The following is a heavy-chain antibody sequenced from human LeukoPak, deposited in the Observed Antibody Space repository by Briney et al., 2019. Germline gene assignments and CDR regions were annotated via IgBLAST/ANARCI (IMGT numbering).Heavy chain of an antibody. CDR1: GGSIRSYY. V-gene: IGHV4-59*12. D-gene: IGHD2-15*01. Sequence: QASETLSLTCTVSGGSIRSYYWSWIRQPPGKGLEWIGYIYYSGSTNYNPSLKSRVTISVDTSKNQFSLKLSSVTAADTAVYYCARGYSFRSSGGGWFDPWGQGTLVTVSS. CDR2: IYYSGST. J-gene: IGHJ5*02. CDR3: ARGYSFRSSGGGWFDP.